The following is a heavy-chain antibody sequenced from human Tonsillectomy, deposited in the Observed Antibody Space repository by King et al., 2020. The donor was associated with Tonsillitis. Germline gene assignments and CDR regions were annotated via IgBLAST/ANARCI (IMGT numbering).Heavy chain of an antibody. J-gene: IGHJ3*02. D-gene: IGHD3-22*01. CDR2: IKQDGSVK. CDR3: ARDTAPYDSSSYYDAFDI. Sequence: VQLVESGGGLVQPGGLLRLSCAASGFTFSRYWMIWLRQAPGTGLEWVANIKQDGSVKYYADSVKGRFTISRANAKSSVFLQMNSLRAEDTAVYYCARDTAPYDSSSYYDAFDIWGQGTMVTVSS. V-gene: IGHV3-7*03. CDR1: GFTFSRYW.